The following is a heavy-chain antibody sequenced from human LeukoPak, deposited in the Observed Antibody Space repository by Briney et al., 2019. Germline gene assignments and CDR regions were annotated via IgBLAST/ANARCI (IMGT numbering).Heavy chain of an antibody. V-gene: IGHV1-69*01. CDR3: ARDRNPISSGYYGFHAFDV. Sequence: SVKVSCKASGGTFSSYAISWVRQAPGQGLEWMGGIIPIFGTANYAQKFQGRVTITADESTSTAYMELSSLRSEDTAVYYCARDRNPISSGYYGFHAFDVWGQGTMVTVSS. CDR1: GGTFSSYA. CDR2: IIPIFGTA. D-gene: IGHD3-22*01. J-gene: IGHJ3*01.